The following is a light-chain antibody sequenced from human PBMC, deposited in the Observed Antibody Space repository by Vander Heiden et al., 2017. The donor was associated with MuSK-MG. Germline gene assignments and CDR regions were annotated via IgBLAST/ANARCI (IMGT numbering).Light chain of an antibody. CDR3: TSYTSRSARGV. V-gene: IGLV2-14*01. CDR2: DVT. Sequence: QSALTQPPPLSGSPGKSITISCTGTSGDVGDYDSVSWYQQHPGKAPRLLISDVTSRPSGLSYRFSGSRSGNTAYLTIYGLQADDEADYYCTSYTSRSARGVFGGGTKLTGL. CDR1: SGDVGDYDS. J-gene: IGLJ3*02.